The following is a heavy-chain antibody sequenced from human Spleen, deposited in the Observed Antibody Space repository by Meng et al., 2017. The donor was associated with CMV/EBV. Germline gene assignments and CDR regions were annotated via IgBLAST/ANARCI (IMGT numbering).Heavy chain of an antibody. V-gene: IGHV1-69*05. CDR2: IIPIFGTA. Sequence: SVKVSCKASGGTFSSYAISWVRQAPGQGLEWMGGIIPIFGTANYAQKFQGRVTITTDESTSTAYMELSSLRSEDTAVYYCARDGTGGYYFDYWGQGTLVTVSS. CDR3: ARDGTGGYYFDY. J-gene: IGHJ4*02. CDR1: GGTFSSYA. D-gene: IGHD3-10*01.